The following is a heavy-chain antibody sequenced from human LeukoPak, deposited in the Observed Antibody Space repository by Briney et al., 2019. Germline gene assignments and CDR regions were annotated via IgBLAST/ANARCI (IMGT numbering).Heavy chain of an antibody. J-gene: IGHJ4*02. Sequence: PSETLSLTCAVYGGSFSGYYWSWIRQPPGKGLEWIGEINHSGSTNYNPSLKSRVTISVDTSKNQFSLKLSSVTAADTAVYYCARVDGGYSSGWTIDYWGQGTLVTVSS. CDR3: ARVDGGYSSGWTIDY. CDR2: INHSGST. CDR1: GGSFSGYY. D-gene: IGHD6-19*01. V-gene: IGHV4-34*01.